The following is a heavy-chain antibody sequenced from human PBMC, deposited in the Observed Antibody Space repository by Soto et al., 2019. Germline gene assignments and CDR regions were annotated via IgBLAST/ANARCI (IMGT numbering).Heavy chain of an antibody. J-gene: IGHJ4*02. Sequence: GGSLRLSCAIFESTVSRDWMNWGRQAPGKGLEWVAHINQDGSEKCYVDSVKGRFTISRDNAKKSLYLQMNSLRPADTAMYYCSAGVGDAFWGQGTLVTVSS. CDR3: SAGVGDAF. CDR2: INQDGSEK. D-gene: IGHD1-26*01. CDR1: ESTVSRDW. V-gene: IGHV3-7*01.